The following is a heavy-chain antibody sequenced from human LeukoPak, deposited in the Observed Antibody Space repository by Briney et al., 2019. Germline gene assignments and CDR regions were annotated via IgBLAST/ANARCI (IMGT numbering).Heavy chain of an antibody. J-gene: IGHJ4*02. D-gene: IGHD1-14*01. V-gene: IGHV4-39*07. CDR3: ARDDPPRS. Sequence: PSETLSLTCTVSGGSISSSSYYWGWIRQPPGKGLEWIGSIYYSGSTYYNPSLKSRVTISVDTSKNQFSLKLTSVTAADTAVYYCARDDPPRSWGQGTLVTVSS. CDR1: GGSISSSSYY. CDR2: IYYSGST.